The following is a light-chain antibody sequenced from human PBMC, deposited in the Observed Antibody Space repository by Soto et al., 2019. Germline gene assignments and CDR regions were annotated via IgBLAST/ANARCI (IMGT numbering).Light chain of an antibody. CDR2: EVS. Sequence: QSVLTQPASVSDSPGQSITISCTGTSSDVGGSNFVSWYQQHPGKPPKLMIYEVSNRPSGVSNRFSGSKSGNTASLTISGLQAEDEADYYCSSYTSSSLFVFGTGTKLTVL. J-gene: IGLJ1*01. CDR3: SSYTSSSLFV. V-gene: IGLV2-14*01. CDR1: SSDVGGSNF.